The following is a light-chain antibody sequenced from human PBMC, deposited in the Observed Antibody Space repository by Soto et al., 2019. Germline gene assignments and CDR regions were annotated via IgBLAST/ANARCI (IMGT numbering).Light chain of an antibody. V-gene: IGKV3-15*01. CDR1: RSVSSN. Sequence: EIVMTQSPATLSVSPRERATLSCRASRSVSSNLAWYQQKPGQAPRLLIYGASTRATGIPARFSGSGSGTEFTLTISSLQSEDFAVYYCQQYNNWPYTFGQGTKLEIK. CDR3: QQYNNWPYT. CDR2: GAS. J-gene: IGKJ2*01.